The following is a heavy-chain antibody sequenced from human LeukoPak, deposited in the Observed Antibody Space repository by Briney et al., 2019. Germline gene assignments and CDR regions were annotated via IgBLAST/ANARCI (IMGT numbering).Heavy chain of an antibody. CDR2: ISSSSSYI. Sequence: GGSLRLSCAASGFTFSSYSMNWVRQAPGKGLEWVSSISSSSSYIYYADSVKGRFTISRDNAKNSLYLQMNSLRAGDTAVYYCARDVTSQLLWFGESLYYFDYWGQGTLVTVSS. CDR1: GFTFSSYS. D-gene: IGHD3-10*01. CDR3: ARDVTSQLLWFGESLYYFDY. J-gene: IGHJ4*02. V-gene: IGHV3-21*01.